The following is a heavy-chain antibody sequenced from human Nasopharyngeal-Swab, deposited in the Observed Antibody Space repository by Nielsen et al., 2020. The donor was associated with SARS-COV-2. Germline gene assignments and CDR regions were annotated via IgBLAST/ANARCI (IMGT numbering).Heavy chain of an antibody. CDR2: IIPILGIP. Sequence: KISCEGSGSSFSSYWISWVRQAPGQGLEWMGRIIPILGIPNYAQKFQGRLTITADTSTTTAYMELSSLRSEDTAVYYCASPVEMSTTWGQGTLVTVSS. CDR3: ASPVEMSTT. J-gene: IGHJ5*02. CDR1: GSSFSSYW. D-gene: IGHD5-24*01. V-gene: IGHV1-69*02.